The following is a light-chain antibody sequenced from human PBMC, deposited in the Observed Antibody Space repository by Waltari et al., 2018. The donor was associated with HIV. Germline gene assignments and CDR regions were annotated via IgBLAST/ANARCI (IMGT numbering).Light chain of an antibody. Sequence: DIVMTQSPDSLVVSLGERATINCKSTQSALYSSNNKNYLAWYQQKPGQPPKLLIYWASTRESGVPDRFSGSGSGTDFTLTISSLQAEDVAVYYCQQYYSTPWTFGQGTKVEIK. J-gene: IGKJ1*01. CDR1: QSALYSSNNKNY. CDR2: WAS. CDR3: QQYYSTPWT. V-gene: IGKV4-1*01.